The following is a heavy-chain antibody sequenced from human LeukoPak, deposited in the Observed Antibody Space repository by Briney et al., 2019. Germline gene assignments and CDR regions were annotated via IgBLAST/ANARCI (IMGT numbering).Heavy chain of an antibody. Sequence: GGSLRLSCAASGFTFSSYGMHWVRRAPGKGLEWVAFIRYDGSNKYYADSVKGRFTISRDNSKNTLYLQMNSLRAEDTAVYYCAGLRENILTGYSIDYWGQGTLVTVSS. CDR2: IRYDGSNK. D-gene: IGHD3-9*01. J-gene: IGHJ4*02. CDR1: GFTFSSYG. CDR3: AGLRENILTGYSIDY. V-gene: IGHV3-30*02.